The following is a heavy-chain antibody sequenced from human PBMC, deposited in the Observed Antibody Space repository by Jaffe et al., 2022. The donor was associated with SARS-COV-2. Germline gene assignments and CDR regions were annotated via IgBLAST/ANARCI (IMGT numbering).Heavy chain of an antibody. J-gene: IGHJ4*02. D-gene: IGHD1-7*01. CDR3: ARVQTSSYDY. CDR1: GFTFSNYA. Sequence: EVQLVESGGGLVQPGGSLRLSCAAAGFTFSNYALNWVRQAPGKGLEYVSGISSDGGSTYYAKSVKGRFTISRDNSKNTLYLQMGSLRAEDMAVYYCARVQTSSYDYWGQGTLVTVSS. V-gene: IGHV3-64*01. CDR2: ISSDGGST.